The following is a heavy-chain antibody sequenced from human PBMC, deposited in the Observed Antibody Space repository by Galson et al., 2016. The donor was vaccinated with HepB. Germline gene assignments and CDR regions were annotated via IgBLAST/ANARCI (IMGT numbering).Heavy chain of an antibody. J-gene: IGHJ4*02. CDR1: GFTFSSYN. D-gene: IGHD6-13*01. Sequence: SLRLSCAASGFTFSSYNMNWIRQAPGKGLEWVSAISGRGGSTYYADSVKGRFTISRDNSKNTLYLQMNSLRAEDTAAYYCAKERGSIGAVGIDSFDNWGQGTLVTVSS. CDR3: AKERGSIGAVGIDSFDN. V-gene: IGHV3-23*01. CDR2: ISGRGGST.